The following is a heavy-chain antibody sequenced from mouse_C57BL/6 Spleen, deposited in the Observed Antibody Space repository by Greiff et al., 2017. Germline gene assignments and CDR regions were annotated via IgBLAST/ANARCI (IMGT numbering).Heavy chain of an antibody. Sequence: VKLQESGPGLVQPSQSLSITCTVSGFSLTSYGVHWVRQSPGKGLEWLGVIWSGGSTDYNAAFISRLSISKDNSKSQVFFKMNSLQADDTAIYYCARRDDYEEFAYWGQGTLVTVSA. J-gene: IGHJ3*01. CDR3: ARRDDYEEFAY. V-gene: IGHV2-2*01. CDR1: GFSLTSYG. D-gene: IGHD2-4*01. CDR2: IWSGGST.